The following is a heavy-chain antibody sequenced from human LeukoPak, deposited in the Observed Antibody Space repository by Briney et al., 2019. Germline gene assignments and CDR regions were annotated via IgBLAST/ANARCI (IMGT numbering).Heavy chain of an antibody. Sequence: ASVKVSCKASGYTFTSYGISWVRQAPGQGLEWMGWISAYNGNTNYAQKLQGRVTMTTDTSTSTAYMELRSLRSDDTAVYYCARDFFGGSSGYYQNWFDPWGQGTLVTVSS. CDR1: GYTFTSYG. J-gene: IGHJ5*02. V-gene: IGHV1-18*01. D-gene: IGHD3-22*01. CDR3: ARDFFGGSSGYYQNWFDP. CDR2: ISAYNGNT.